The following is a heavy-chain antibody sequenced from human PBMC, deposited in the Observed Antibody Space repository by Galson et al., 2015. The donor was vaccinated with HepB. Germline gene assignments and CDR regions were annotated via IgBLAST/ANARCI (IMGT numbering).Heavy chain of an antibody. J-gene: IGHJ6*02. D-gene: IGHD3-10*01. V-gene: IGHV1-46*01. CDR1: GYTFTSYY. Sequence: KFSCKASGYTFTSYYMHWVRQAPGQGLEWMGIINPSGGSTSYAQKFQGRVTMTRDTSTSTVYMELSSLRSEDTAVYYCARVYGSGSYAPSVWYGMDVWGQGTTVTVSS. CDR3: ARVYGSGSYAPSVWYGMDV. CDR2: INPSGGST.